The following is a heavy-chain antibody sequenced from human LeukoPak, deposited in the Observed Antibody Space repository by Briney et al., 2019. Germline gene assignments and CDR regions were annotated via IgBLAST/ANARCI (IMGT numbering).Heavy chain of an antibody. CDR2: INHSGST. CDR3: ARTGGSGYYYGSGSYYRRLWYFDY. J-gene: IGHJ4*02. Sequence: SETLSLTCAVYGGSFSGYYWSWIRQPPGKGLEWIGEINHSGSTNYNPSLKSRVTISVDTSKNQFSLKLSSVTAADTAVYYCARTGGSGYYYGSGSYYRRLWYFDYWGQGTLVTVSS. V-gene: IGHV4-34*01. D-gene: IGHD3-10*01. CDR1: GGSFSGYY.